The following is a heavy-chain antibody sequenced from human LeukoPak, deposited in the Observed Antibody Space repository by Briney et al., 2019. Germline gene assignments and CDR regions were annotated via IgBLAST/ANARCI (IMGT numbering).Heavy chain of an antibody. CDR1: GFTFSSYS. CDR2: ISSSSSTI. Sequence: PGGSLRLSCAASGFTFSSYSMNWVRQAPGKGLEWVSYISSSSSTIYYADSVKGRFTISRDNSKNTLYLQMNSLRSEDTAVYYCGKGRSMLGELSGDYWGQGTLVTVSS. CDR3: GKGRSMLGELSGDY. J-gene: IGHJ4*02. D-gene: IGHD3-10*02. V-gene: IGHV3-48*01.